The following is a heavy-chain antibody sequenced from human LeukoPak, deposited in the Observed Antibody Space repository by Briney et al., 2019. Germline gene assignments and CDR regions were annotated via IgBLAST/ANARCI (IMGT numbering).Heavy chain of an antibody. CDR2: IIPIFGTA. J-gene: IGHJ4*02. D-gene: IGHD6-13*01. V-gene: IGHV1-69*05. Sequence: SVKVSCKASGGTFSSYAISWVRQAPGQGLEWMGGIIPIFGTANYAQKFQGRVTMTRDTSISTAYMELSRLRSDDTAVYYCAPTSIAAAGNFDYWGQGTLVTVSS. CDR3: APTSIAAAGNFDY. CDR1: GGTFSSYA.